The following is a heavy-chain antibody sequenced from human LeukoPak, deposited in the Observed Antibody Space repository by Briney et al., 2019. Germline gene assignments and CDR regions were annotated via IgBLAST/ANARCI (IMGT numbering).Heavy chain of an antibody. CDR3: IRETHVGLHLEY. CDR1: GFTFTTYW. V-gene: IGHV3-74*03. D-gene: IGHD3-10*01. Sequence: GGSLRLSCAASGFTFTTYWMHWVRQAAGKGLVWVARINTDGSVTTYAESVKGRFTVYRDNAENTLYLQMNDLRPEDTAVDNCIRETHVGLHLEYWGQGTLATVTS. CDR2: INTDGSVT. J-gene: IGHJ4*02.